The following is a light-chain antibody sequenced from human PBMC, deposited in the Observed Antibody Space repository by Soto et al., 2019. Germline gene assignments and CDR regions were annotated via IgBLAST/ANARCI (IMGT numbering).Light chain of an antibody. Sequence: IVMTQSPDTLSVSPGERATLSCRASQSITEKVVWYQQKSGQAPRLLIYGASSRATGIPDRFSGSGSGTDFTLTINRLEPEDFAVYYCQLYGISPHFGQGTRLEIK. J-gene: IGKJ5*01. CDR1: QSITEK. CDR2: GAS. V-gene: IGKV3-20*01. CDR3: QLYGISPH.